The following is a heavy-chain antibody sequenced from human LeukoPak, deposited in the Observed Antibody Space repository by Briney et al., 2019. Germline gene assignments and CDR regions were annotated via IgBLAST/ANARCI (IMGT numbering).Heavy chain of an antibody. D-gene: IGHD1-26*01. CDR1: GYTFNSYG. V-gene: IGHV1-18*01. CDR2: ISAYNGNT. CDR3: ARVYWELLPMGYFQH. J-gene: IGHJ1*01. Sequence: ASVKVSCKASGYTFNSYGISWVRQAPGQGLEWMGWISAYNGNTNFAQKLQGRVTMTTDTSTSTAYMELRSLRSDDTAVYYCARVYWELLPMGYFQHWGQGTLVTVSS.